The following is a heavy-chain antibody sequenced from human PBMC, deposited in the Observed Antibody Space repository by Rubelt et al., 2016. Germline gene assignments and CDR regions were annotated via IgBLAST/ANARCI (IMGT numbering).Heavy chain of an antibody. D-gene: IGHD6-13*01. CDR2: ISAYNGNT. CDR1: VYTFTSYG. CDR3: ARDEPYSSSWYDY. Sequence: QVQLVQSGAEVQKPGASVKVSCKASVYTFTSYGISWVRQAPGQGLEWMGWISAYNGNTNYAQKLQGRVTRTTETSTSTAYMERRSLRSDDTAVYYCARDEPYSSSWYDYWGQGTLVTVSS. J-gene: IGHJ4*02. V-gene: IGHV1-18*01.